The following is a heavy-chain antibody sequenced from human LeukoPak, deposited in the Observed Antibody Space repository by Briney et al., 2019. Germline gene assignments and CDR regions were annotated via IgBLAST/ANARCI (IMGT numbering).Heavy chain of an antibody. J-gene: IGHJ4*02. D-gene: IGHD1-1*01. CDR1: GDSFTTYW. Sequence: GESLKISCKGSGDSFTTYWIGWVRQMPGKGLEWMGIIYLGDSDTRYNPSSQGQVTISADKSINTAYLQWSSLKASDTAMYYCVRHRNWNYGYWGQGTLVTVSS. CDR3: VRHRNWNYGY. CDR2: IYLGDSDT. V-gene: IGHV5-51*01.